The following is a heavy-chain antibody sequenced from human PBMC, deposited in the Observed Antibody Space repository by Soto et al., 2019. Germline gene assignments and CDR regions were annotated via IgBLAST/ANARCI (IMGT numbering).Heavy chain of an antibody. D-gene: IGHD2-2*01. V-gene: IGHV2-5*02. CDR1: GFSLSTTRVG. J-gene: IGHJ4*02. Sequence: QITLKESGPTLVKPTQTLTLTCTFSGFSLSTTRVGVGWIRQPPGKALQWLAMIYWDDDKRYTPSLKSRLTVTRDTSKNQVVLTMTNMDPVDTATYYCAHRGVVDYEAGFGSWGQGTLVTVSS. CDR2: IYWDDDK. CDR3: AHRGVVDYEAGFGS.